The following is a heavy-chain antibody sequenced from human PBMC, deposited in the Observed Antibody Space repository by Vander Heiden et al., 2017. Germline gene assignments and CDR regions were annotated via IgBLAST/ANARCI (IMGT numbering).Heavy chain of an antibody. Sequence: QITLNESGPTLVKPTQTLTLTCTFSGLSLTTRGVGVGGIRQPPGKALEWLALIQSGDKGRYSPALRDRLIITKDTSKAQVVLTMTNMHPVDTATYYCVHSTYDFSSGPRFDAWGQGALVSVSS. J-gene: IGHJ5*02. D-gene: IGHD3-3*01. CDR3: VHSTYDFSSGPRFDA. CDR1: GLSLTTRGVG. CDR2: IQSGDKG. V-gene: IGHV2-5*02.